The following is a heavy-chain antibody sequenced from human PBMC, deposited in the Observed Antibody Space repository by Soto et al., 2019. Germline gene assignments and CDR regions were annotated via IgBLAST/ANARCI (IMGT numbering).Heavy chain of an antibody. CDR1: GFTFSPYA. D-gene: IGHD3-10*01. J-gene: IGHJ4*01. V-gene: IGHV3-23*01. CDR2: ISGSGTTT. CDR3: ARATYYYDSGSYRRAYYFDY. Sequence: PGGSLRLSCAASGFTFSPYAMHWVRQAPGRGLEWVSSISGSGTTTYYAGSMKGRFIISRDNSKNSLYLQMSSLRAEDTAVYYFARATYYYDSGSYRRAYYFDYWGHGTLVTVSS.